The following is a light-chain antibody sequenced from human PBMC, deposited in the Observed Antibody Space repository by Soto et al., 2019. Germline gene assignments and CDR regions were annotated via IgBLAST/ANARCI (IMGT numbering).Light chain of an antibody. CDR1: SSNIGAGYD. Sequence: QSVLTQPPSVSGAPGQRVTISCTGSSSNIGAGYDVHWYQQLPGTAPKLLIYGNSNRPSGVPDRFSGSKSGTSASLAITGLQAEDEPDYYCQSYDSSPPYVFGTGTKVTVL. J-gene: IGLJ1*01. CDR2: GNS. CDR3: QSYDSSPPYV. V-gene: IGLV1-40*01.